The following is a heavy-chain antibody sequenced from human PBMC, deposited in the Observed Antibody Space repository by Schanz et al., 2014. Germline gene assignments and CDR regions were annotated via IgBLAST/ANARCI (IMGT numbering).Heavy chain of an antibody. J-gene: IGHJ4*02. CDR3: TADLWFGAVWGVW. Sequence: EVQLVESGGGLIQPGGSLRLSCAASGFGFSSYSMNWVRQAPGKGLEWVSYITYNGGTIYYADSVKGRFTISRDNAKNTCYRKKTTRQPEDRAVCYCTADLWFGAVWGVWWGQGTLXTVAA. CDR1: GFGFSSYS. CDR2: ITYNGGTI. D-gene: IGHD3-10*01. V-gene: IGHV3-48*01.